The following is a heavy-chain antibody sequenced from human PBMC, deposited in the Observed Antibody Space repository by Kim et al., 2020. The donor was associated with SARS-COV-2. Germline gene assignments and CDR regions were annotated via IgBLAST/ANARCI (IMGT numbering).Heavy chain of an antibody. CDR2: RSSSYI. V-gene: IGHV3-21*01. CDR3: ARDPEP. J-gene: IGHJ5*02. Sequence: RSSSYIYYADSVKGRFTISRDNAKNSLYLQMNSLRAEDTAVYYCARDPEPWGQGTLVTVSS.